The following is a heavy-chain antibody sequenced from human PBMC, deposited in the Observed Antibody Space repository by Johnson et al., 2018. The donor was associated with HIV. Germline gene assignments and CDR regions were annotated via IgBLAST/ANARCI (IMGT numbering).Heavy chain of an antibody. D-gene: IGHD1-7*01. CDR3: ARDRAWNYEGAFDI. CDR1: GFTVSSNC. J-gene: IGHJ3*02. Sequence: MMLVESGGGLVQPGGSLRLSCAASGFTVSSNCMTWVRQAPGKGLEWVAVISSGGSTYYADSVKGRFSISRDNSKNTLYLQMNSLRAEDTAVYYCARDRAWNYEGAFDIWGQGTVVTVSS. V-gene: IGHV3-53*01. CDR2: ISSGGST.